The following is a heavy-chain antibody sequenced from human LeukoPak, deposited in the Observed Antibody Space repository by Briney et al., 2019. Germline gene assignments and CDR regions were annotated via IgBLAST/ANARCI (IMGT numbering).Heavy chain of an antibody. D-gene: IGHD3-16*01. J-gene: IGHJ1*01. CDR2: ISGRSSHI. Sequence: GGSLPLSCSASGLRLSDYEMNWLRQAPGKGLEWVSAISGRSSHIYYGESVKGRFTISRDNAKNSLYLQMDSLGVEDTAVYYCGRAFPPLRTSSAGDLWGQGTLVIVSS. CDR1: GLRLSDYE. CDR3: GRAFPPLRTSSAGDL. V-gene: IGHV3-21*01.